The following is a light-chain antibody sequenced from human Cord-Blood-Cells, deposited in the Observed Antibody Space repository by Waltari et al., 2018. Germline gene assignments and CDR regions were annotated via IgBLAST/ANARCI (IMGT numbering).Light chain of an antibody. CDR2: EAS. CDR1: SSDVGGYNY. J-gene: IGLJ2*01. CDR3: SSYAGSNNLV. V-gene: IGLV2-8*01. Sequence: QSALTQPPSASGSPGQSVTISCTGTSSDVGGYNYVSWYQQHPGKAPKLMNYEASKRPSGVPDRFSGSKSGNTASLTVSGLQAEDEADYYCSSYAGSNNLVFGGGTKLTVL.